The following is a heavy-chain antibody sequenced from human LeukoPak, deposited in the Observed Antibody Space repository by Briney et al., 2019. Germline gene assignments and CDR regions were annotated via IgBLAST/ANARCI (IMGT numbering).Heavy chain of an antibody. J-gene: IGHJ6*02. CDR3: AREDVLRFLEWLRYGMDV. CDR2: ISYDGSNK. CDR1: GFTFSTYW. D-gene: IGHD3-3*01. V-gene: IGHV3-30-3*01. Sequence: PGGSLRLSCAASGFTFSTYWMTWVRQAPGKGLEWVAVISYDGSNKYYADSVKGRLTISRDNSKNTLYLQMNSLRAEDTAVYYCAREDVLRFLEWLRYGMDVWGQGTTVTVSS.